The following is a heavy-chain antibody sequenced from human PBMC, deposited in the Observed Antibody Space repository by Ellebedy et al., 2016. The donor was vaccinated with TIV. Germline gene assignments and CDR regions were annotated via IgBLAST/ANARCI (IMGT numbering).Heavy chain of an antibody. CDR2: ISASGNTI. D-gene: IGHD5-12*01. V-gene: IGHV3-48*03. CDR3: LRYSGYSLVS. Sequence: PGGSLRLSCAASGFTFSAFDMNWVRQAPGKGLQWVSYISASGNTIYYADSVKGRFTISRDNAKNSLFLQMNSLRGDDTAVYYCLRYSGYSLVSWGQGALVTVSS. CDR1: GFTFSAFD. J-gene: IGHJ5*02.